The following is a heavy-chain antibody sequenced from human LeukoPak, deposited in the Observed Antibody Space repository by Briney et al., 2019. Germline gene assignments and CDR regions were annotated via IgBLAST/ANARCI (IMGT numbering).Heavy chain of an antibody. CDR1: GGSISSHY. Sequence: KPSETLSLTCTVSGGSISSHYRSWIRQPPGKGLEWIGYMYYNGSMNYNPSLKSRVTISADTSKNQFSLKLSSVTAADTAVYYCASRYGSGSYGFDYWGQGTLVTVSS. CDR2: MYYNGSM. D-gene: IGHD3-10*01. J-gene: IGHJ4*02. V-gene: IGHV4-59*11. CDR3: ASRYGSGSYGFDY.